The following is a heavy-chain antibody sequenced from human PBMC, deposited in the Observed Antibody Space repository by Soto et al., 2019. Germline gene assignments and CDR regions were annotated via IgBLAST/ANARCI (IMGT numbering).Heavy chain of an antibody. D-gene: IGHD2-2*01. CDR1: GFSISSGDYY. Sequence: PSETLSLTCTFSGFSISSGDYYWSWIRQPPGKGLEWIGYIYYSGSTYYNPSLKSRVTISVDTSKNQFSLKLSSVTAADTAVYYCARDRNIVVVPAAIWKYGMDVWGQGTTVTVSS. J-gene: IGHJ6*02. CDR2: IYYSGST. V-gene: IGHV4-30-4*01. CDR3: ARDRNIVVVPAAIWKYGMDV.